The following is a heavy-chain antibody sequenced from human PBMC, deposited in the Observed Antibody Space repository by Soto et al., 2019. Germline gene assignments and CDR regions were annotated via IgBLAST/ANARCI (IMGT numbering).Heavy chain of an antibody. V-gene: IGHV1-18*01. D-gene: IGHD3-22*01. Sequence: HLVQSGPEMKKPGASVKVSCEASGYTFSDRGITWVRQAPGQGLEWMGWVSTYSDVTNYAQKFQGRVTMTADTSTITAYMELRSLKSDDTAVYFCAVNYDSRGYEDLDYLGHGSLVSVSS. CDR2: VSTYSDVT. CDR3: AVNYDSRGYEDLDY. J-gene: IGHJ4*01. CDR1: GYTFSDRG.